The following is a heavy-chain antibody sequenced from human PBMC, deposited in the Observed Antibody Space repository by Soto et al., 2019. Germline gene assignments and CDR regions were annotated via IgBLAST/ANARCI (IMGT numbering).Heavy chain of an antibody. CDR1: GGSFSGYY. J-gene: IGHJ4*02. Sequence: SXTLSLTCAVYGGSFSGYYWSWIRQPPGKGLEWIGEINHSGSTNYNPSLKSRVTISVDTSKNQFSLKLSSVTAADTAVYYCARSKGYYGSGAKPFDYWGQGTLVTVSS. D-gene: IGHD3-10*01. CDR3: ARSKGYYGSGAKPFDY. CDR2: INHSGST. V-gene: IGHV4-34*01.